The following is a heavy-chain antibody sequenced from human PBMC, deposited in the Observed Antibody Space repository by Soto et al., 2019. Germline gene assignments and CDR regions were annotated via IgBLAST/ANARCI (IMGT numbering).Heavy chain of an antibody. CDR1: GFTFRNYA. D-gene: IGHD3-10*01. J-gene: IGHJ6*02. CDR3: ARRITFFRGPYYYDVLDF. CDR2: LLRSGSGA. Sequence: GGSLRLSCAASGFTFRNYAMTWARQAPGKGLEWVSSLLRSGSGAYYADSVRGRFTISRDNAKNSLYLQMNSLRDEDTAVYYCARRITFFRGPYYYDVLDFWGQGTTVTGS. V-gene: IGHV3-23*01.